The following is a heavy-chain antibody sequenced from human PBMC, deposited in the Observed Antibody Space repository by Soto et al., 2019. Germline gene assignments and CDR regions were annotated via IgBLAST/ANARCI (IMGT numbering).Heavy chain of an antibody. CDR1: GGSISSYY. Sequence: QVQLQESGPGLVKPSETLSLTCTVSGGSISSYYWSWIRQPPGKGLEWIGYIYYSGSTNYNPSLKSRVTISVDTSKNQFSLKLSSVTAADTAVYYCASHVDTDRDYWGQGTLVTVSS. CDR3: ASHVDTDRDY. D-gene: IGHD5-18*01. J-gene: IGHJ4*02. CDR2: IYYSGST. V-gene: IGHV4-59*08.